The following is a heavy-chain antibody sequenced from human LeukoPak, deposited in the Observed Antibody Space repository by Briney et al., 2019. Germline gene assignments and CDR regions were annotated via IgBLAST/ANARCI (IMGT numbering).Heavy chain of an antibody. Sequence: GGSLRLSCEISGVTVSSNYMSWVRQAPGKVLEWVSVIYSGGSTYYADSVKGRFTISRDTSKNTLYPQMNSLRAEDTAVYYCARAVRGSNWFDPWGQGTLVTVSS. D-gene: IGHD3-10*01. J-gene: IGHJ5*02. CDR2: IYSGGST. CDR3: ARAVRGSNWFDP. CDR1: GVTVSSNY. V-gene: IGHV3-53*01.